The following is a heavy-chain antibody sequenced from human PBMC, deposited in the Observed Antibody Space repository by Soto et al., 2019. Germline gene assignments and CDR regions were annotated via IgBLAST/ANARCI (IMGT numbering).Heavy chain of an antibody. Sequence: PSETLSLTCTVSGGSINDYYWSWTRQPPGKGLEWTAYGLRPDYTGYNPSLRNRVTISSDTSKNQFSLRLISVTAADTAVYYCVAGPDRAKSAYWGQGTLVTVSS. V-gene: IGHV4-59*01. CDR3: VAGPDRAKSAY. CDR1: GGSINDYY. CDR2: GLRPDYT. J-gene: IGHJ4*01.